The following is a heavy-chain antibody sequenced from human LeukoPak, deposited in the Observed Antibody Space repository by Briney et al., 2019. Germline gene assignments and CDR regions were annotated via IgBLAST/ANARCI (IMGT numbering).Heavy chain of an antibody. CDR2: ISYDGSNK. Sequence: GGSLRLSCAASGFTFSSYAMNWVRQAPGKGLEWVAVISYDGSNKYYADSVKGRFTISRDNSKNTLYLQMNSLRAEDTAVYYCARSGSYYSPFDYWGQGTLVTVSS. J-gene: IGHJ4*02. D-gene: IGHD1-26*01. CDR1: GFTFSSYA. V-gene: IGHV3-30-3*01. CDR3: ARSGSYYSPFDY.